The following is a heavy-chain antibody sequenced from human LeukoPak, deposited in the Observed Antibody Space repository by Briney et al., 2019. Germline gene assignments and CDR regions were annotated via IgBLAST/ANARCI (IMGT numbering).Heavy chain of an antibody. Sequence: SETLSLTCTVSGGSISSSSYYWGWIRQPPGKGLEWIGSIYYSGSTYYNPSLKSRVTISVDTSKNQFSLKLSSVTAADTAVYYCARGRGSGSYLRFDPWGQGTLVTVSS. CDR1: GGSISSSSYY. CDR3: ARGRGSGSYLRFDP. CDR2: IYYSGST. V-gene: IGHV4-39*07. J-gene: IGHJ5*02. D-gene: IGHD3-10*01.